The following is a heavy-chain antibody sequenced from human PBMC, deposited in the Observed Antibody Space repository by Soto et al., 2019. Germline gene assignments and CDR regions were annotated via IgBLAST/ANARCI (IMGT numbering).Heavy chain of an antibody. D-gene: IGHD6-19*01. CDR3: ARDVGYSSGWSRGGYYYGMDV. CDR1: GGSISSYY. J-gene: IGHJ6*02. CDR2: IYYSGST. V-gene: IGHV4-59*01. Sequence: SETLSLTCTVSGGSISSYYWSWIRQPPGKGLEWIGYIYYSGSTNYNPSLKSRVTISVDTSKNQFSLKLSSVTAADTAVYYCARDVGYSSGWSRGGYYYGMDVWGQGTTVTVSS.